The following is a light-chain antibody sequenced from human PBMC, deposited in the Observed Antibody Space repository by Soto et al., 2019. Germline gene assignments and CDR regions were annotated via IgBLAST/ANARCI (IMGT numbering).Light chain of an antibody. CDR2: AAS. V-gene: IGKV1-39*01. J-gene: IGKJ1*01. Sequence: DIQITQSPSSLSASVGDRVTITCRASQRIANSLNWYQQKPGKAPELLIYAASSLQSGVPSTFSGRGSGTDFTLTISSLQPDDFATYYCQQTYSTLPTFGQGTKVEIK. CDR3: QQTYSTLPT. CDR1: QRIANS.